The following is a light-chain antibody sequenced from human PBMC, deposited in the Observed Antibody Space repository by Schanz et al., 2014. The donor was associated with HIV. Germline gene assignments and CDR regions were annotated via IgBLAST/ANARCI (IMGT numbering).Light chain of an antibody. CDR1: QSVSSN. J-gene: IGKJ3*01. Sequence: EIVMTQSPATLSVSPGERATLSCRASQSVSSNLAWYQQKRDQPPRLLIYDASNRATGIPARFSGSGSGTDFTLTISRLEPEDFAVYYCQHYGSSFGPGTKVDIK. CDR2: DAS. CDR3: QHYGSS. V-gene: IGKV3-20*01.